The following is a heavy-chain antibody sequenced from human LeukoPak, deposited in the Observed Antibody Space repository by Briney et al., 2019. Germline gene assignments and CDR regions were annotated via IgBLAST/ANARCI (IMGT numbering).Heavy chain of an antibody. CDR3: VRGRLLRSTKYFDY. D-gene: IGHD2-21*02. CDR1: GFPVNKYE. J-gene: IGHJ4*02. Sequence: GGSLRLSFAASGFPVNKYEMHWVRPAPGKGLEWVSYIDAGATSTNYADSVWGRFTLSRDNAQNSVHLQMNSLRDEDTAVYYCVRGRLLRSTKYFDYWGQGALVTVSS. CDR2: IDAGATST. V-gene: IGHV3-48*03.